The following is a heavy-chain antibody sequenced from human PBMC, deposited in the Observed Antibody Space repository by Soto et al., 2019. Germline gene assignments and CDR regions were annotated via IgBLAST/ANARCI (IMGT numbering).Heavy chain of an antibody. CDR1: GFTFTSYY. Sequence: TGGSLRLSCEASGFTFTSYYMSWVRQAQGKGLEWVANINEDGSERYYVDSVKGRFTVSRDNAKNSLYLQMNSLRAEDTAIYYCAKWGGGGSDYWGQGSLVTVSS. J-gene: IGHJ4*02. CDR2: INEDGSER. D-gene: IGHD1-26*01. V-gene: IGHV3-7*01. CDR3: AKWGGGGSDY.